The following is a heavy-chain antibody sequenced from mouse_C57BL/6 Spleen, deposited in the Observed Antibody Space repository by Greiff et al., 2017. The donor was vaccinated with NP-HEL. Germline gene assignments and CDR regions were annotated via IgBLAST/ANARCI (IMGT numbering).Heavy chain of an antibody. V-gene: IGHV1-9*01. CDR3: ARWGVYYGYDEGFAY. D-gene: IGHD2-2*01. CDR2: ILPGSGST. Sequence: QVQLTDSGAYLMKPGASVKLSCKATGYTFTGYWIEWVKQRPGHGLEWIGEILPGSGSTNYNEKFKGKATFTADTSSNTAYMQLSSLTTEDSAIYYCARWGVYYGYDEGFAYWGQGTLVTVSA. CDR1: GYTFTGYW. J-gene: IGHJ3*01.